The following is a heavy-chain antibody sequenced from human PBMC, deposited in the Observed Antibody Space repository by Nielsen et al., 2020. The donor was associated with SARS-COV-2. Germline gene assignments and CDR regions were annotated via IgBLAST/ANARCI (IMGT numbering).Heavy chain of an antibody. CDR1: DGPISNYY. J-gene: IGHJ5*02. CDR3: ARRIVSIRRVGADNWFDP. V-gene: IGHV4-59*08. CDR2: IYYTGST. Sequence: SETLSLTCTISDGPISNYYWNWIRQAPGKALEWIGYIYYTGSTYYNPSLQSRLTISLDTSKNQFSLRLSSVTAADTAVYYCARRIVSIRRVGADNWFDPWGQGTLVTVSS. D-gene: IGHD5/OR15-5a*01.